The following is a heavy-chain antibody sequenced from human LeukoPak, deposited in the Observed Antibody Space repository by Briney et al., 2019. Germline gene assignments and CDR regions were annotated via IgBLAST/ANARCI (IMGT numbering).Heavy chain of an antibody. Sequence: PGGSLGLSCAASGFTCSSYGMHWVRQAPGKELEWVAVISYDGSNKYYADSVKGRFTISRDNSKNTLYLQMNSLRAEDTAVYYCAKELYPPSSYYYDSSLDYWGQGTLVTVSS. CDR1: GFTCSSYG. V-gene: IGHV3-30*18. CDR3: AKELYPPSSYYYDSSLDY. D-gene: IGHD3-22*01. CDR2: ISYDGSNK. J-gene: IGHJ4*02.